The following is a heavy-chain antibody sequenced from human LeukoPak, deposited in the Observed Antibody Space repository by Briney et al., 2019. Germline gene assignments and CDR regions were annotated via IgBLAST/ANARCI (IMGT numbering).Heavy chain of an antibody. Sequence: PSETLSLTCTVSGGSISSYYWSWIRQPPGKGLEWFGYIYYSGSTNYNPSRKGRVTISVDTSKNQFSLKLSSVTAADTAVYYCASIEMATRYFDYWGQGTLVTVSS. CDR1: GGSISSYY. J-gene: IGHJ4*02. V-gene: IGHV4-59*01. CDR3: ASIEMATRYFDY. CDR2: IYYSGST. D-gene: IGHD5-24*01.